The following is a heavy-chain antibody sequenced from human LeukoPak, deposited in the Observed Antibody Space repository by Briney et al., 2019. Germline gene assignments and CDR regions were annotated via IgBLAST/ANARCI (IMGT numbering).Heavy chain of an antibody. Sequence: SETLSLTRTVSGGSISSSSYYWGWIRQPPGKGLEWIGSIYQTGSTYYNPSLKSRVAISVDTSKNQFSLKLNSVTAADTGLYYCARLVDVGNYYDSSGYLTPFDYWGQGTLVTVSS. D-gene: IGHD3-22*01. V-gene: IGHV4-39*01. CDR1: GGSISSSSYY. CDR2: IYQTGST. CDR3: ARLVDVGNYYDSSGYLTPFDY. J-gene: IGHJ4*02.